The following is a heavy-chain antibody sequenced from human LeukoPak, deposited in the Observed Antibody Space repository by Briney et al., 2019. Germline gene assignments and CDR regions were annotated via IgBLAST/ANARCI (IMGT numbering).Heavy chain of an antibody. D-gene: IGHD6-19*01. CDR3: VRVAVAGTTTNFDY. CDR2: IYSDGSS. J-gene: IGHJ4*02. V-gene: IGHV3-74*03. Sequence: GGSLRLSCAASGFTFSSYWMHWVRQAPGKGLVWVSRIYSDGSSYTADSVKGRFTISRDNAKDTLYLQMNSLRVEDTAVYYCVRVAVAGTTTNFDYWGQGTLVTVFS. CDR1: GFTFSSYW.